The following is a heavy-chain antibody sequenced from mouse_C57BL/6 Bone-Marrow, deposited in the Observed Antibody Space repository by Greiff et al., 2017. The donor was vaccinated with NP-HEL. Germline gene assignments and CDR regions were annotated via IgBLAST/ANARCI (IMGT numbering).Heavy chain of an antibody. CDR1: GYTFTSYG. CDR3: ARFGSSYDGAY. D-gene: IGHD1-1*01. V-gene: IGHV1-81*01. J-gene: IGHJ3*01. Sequence: QVQLQQSGAELARPGASVKLSCKASGYTFTSYGISWVKQRTGQGLEWIGEIYPRSGNTYYTEKFKGKATLTADKSSSTAYMELRRLTSEDSAVYFCARFGSSYDGAYWGQGTLVTVSA. CDR2: IYPRSGNT.